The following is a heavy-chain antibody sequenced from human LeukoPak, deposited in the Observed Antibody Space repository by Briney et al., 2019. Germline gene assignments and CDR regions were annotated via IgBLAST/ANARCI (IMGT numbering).Heavy chain of an antibody. CDR1: GGSISSGSYY. D-gene: IGHD2/OR15-2a*01. CDR2: IYTSGST. J-gene: IGHJ4*02. CDR3: ARDFNTFDH. V-gene: IGHV4-61*02. Sequence: PSQTLSLTCTVSGGSISSGSYYWSWIRQPAGKGLEWIGRIYTSGSTNYNPSLKSRVTISVDTSKNQFSLKLSSVTAADTAVYYCARDFNTFDHWGQGTLVTVSS.